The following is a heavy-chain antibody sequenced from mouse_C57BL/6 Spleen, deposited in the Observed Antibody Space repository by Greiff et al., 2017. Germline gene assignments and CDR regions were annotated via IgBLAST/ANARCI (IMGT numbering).Heavy chain of an antibody. CDR2: ISSGGSYT. D-gene: IGHD2-3*01. Sequence: DVMLVESGGDLVKPGGSLKLSCAASGFTFSSYGMSWVRQTPDKRLEWVATISSGGSYTYYPDSVKGRFTISRDNAKNTLYLQMSSLKSEDTAMYYCARQDDGYYGAYWGQGTLVTVSA. V-gene: IGHV5-6*02. J-gene: IGHJ3*01. CDR3: ARQDDGYYGAY. CDR1: GFTFSSYG.